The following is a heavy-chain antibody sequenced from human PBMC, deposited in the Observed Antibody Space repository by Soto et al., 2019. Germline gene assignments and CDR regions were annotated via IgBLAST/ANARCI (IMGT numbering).Heavy chain of an antibody. CDR1: GDTFSTST. V-gene: IGHV1-69*08. J-gene: IGHJ4*02. D-gene: IGHD1-1*01. Sequence: QVQLVQSGAEVKKPGSSVTVSCTVSGDTFSTSTINWVRQAPRQGLEWMGRIIPVLGPPHYSQTFQGRLTISADTSKNTVNMESSSPRSEDMAVYVCSRRGDDSLALDFDRWGQGTLVTVSS. CDR2: IIPVLGPP. CDR3: SRRGDDSLALDFDR.